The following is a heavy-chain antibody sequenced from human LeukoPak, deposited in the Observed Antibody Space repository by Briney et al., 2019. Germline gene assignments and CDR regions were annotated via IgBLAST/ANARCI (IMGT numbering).Heavy chain of an antibody. CDR1: GGSISSGSYF. V-gene: IGHV4-61*02. CDR3: ARGGRGVTRRAFDI. CDR2: IFTSGDT. Sequence: PSETLSLTCTVSGGSISSGSYFWTWIRQPAGEELEWVGRIFTSGDTNYNPSLKSRVTISVDTSKNQFSLKLSSVTAADTAVYYCARGGRGVTRRAFDIWGQGTMVTVSS. D-gene: IGHD3-10*01. J-gene: IGHJ3*02.